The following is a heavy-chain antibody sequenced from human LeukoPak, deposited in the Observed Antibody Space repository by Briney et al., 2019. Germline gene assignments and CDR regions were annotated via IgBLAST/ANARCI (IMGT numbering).Heavy chain of an antibody. J-gene: IGHJ6*02. Sequence: ASVKVSCKASGYTFTSYDINWVRQATGQGLEWMGWMNPNSGNTGYAQKFQGRVTMTRNTSISTGYMELSSLRSEDTAVYYCARGGGSSWYTGYYYYGMDVWGQGTTVTVSS. CDR1: GYTFTSYD. V-gene: IGHV1-8*01. CDR2: MNPNSGNT. CDR3: ARGGGSSWYTGYYYYGMDV. D-gene: IGHD6-13*01.